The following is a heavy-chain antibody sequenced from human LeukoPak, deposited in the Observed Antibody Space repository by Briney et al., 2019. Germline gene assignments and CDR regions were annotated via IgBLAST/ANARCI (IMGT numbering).Heavy chain of an antibody. J-gene: IGHJ4*02. CDR3: ANLVVVIAATSFDY. Sequence: ASVKISCKASGYTFTDYNIHWVQQAPGKGLEWVGRVDPEDGATMYAEKFQDRVTITADTSTDTTYMELRSLRSEATAVYYCANLVVVIAATSFDYWGQGTLVTVSS. CDR1: GYTFTDYN. D-gene: IGHD2-15*01. CDR2: VDPEDGAT. V-gene: IGHV1-69-2*01.